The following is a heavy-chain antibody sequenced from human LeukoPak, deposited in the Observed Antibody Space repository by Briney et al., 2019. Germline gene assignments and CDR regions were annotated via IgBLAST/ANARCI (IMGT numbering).Heavy chain of an antibody. V-gene: IGHV4-59*01. CDR1: GGSISSYY. Sequence: PSETLSLTCTVSGGSISSYYWSWIRQPPGKGLEWIGYIYYSGSTNYNPSLKSRVTISVDTSKNQFSLKLSSVTAADTAVYYCARVIGGALGYWGQGTLVTVSS. CDR3: ARVIGGALGY. D-gene: IGHD1-26*01. CDR2: IYYSGST. J-gene: IGHJ4*02.